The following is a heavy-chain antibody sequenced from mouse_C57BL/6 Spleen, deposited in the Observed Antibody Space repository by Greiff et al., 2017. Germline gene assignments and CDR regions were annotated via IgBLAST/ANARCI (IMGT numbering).Heavy chain of an antibody. CDR3: ARGGYGSSRAWFAY. CDR1: GYSITSGYY. Sequence: VQLKESGPGLVKPSQSLSLTCSVTGYSITSGYYWNWIRQFPGNKLEWMGYISYDGSNNYNPSLKNRISITRDTSKNQFFLKLNSVTTEDTATYYCARGGYGSSRAWFAYWGQGTLVTVSA. D-gene: IGHD1-1*01. J-gene: IGHJ3*01. V-gene: IGHV3-6*01. CDR2: ISYDGSN.